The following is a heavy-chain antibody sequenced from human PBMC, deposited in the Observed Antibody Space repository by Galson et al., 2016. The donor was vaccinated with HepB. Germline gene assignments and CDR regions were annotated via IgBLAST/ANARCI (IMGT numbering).Heavy chain of an antibody. CDR2: INHFGNT. Sequence: SETLSLTCTLYGGSFTGYSWSWVRQPPGKGLEWIGEINHFGNTQYNPSLKSRVTISQDTSKNQFSLTLTSVIAADTAVYYCAREGRVGMFRGVIDHWGQGAVVTVSS. D-gene: IGHD3-10*01. V-gene: IGHV4-34*01. CDR1: GGSFTGYS. CDR3: AREGRVGMFRGVIDH. J-gene: IGHJ4*02.